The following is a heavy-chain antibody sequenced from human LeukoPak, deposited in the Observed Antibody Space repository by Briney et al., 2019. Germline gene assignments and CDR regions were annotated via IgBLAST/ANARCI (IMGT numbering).Heavy chain of an antibody. J-gene: IGHJ4*02. CDR2: ISYDGSNK. CDR1: GFTFSSYA. V-gene: IGHV3-30-3*01. CDR3: AREVVTAFDY. Sequence: GGSLRLSCAASGFTFSSYAMHWVRQAPGKGLEWVAVISYDGSNKYYADSVKGRFTISRDNSKNTLYLQMNRLRAEDTAVYYCAREVVTAFDYWGQGTLVTVSS. D-gene: IGHD4-23*01.